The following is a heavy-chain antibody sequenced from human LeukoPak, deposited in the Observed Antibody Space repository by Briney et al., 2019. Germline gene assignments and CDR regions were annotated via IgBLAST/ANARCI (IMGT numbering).Heavy chain of an antibody. J-gene: IGHJ4*02. CDR3: AGGDYEHQAY. CDR1: GFTFSSYW. D-gene: IGHD4-17*01. CDR2: LNSDGSST. V-gene: IGHV3-74*01. Sequence: GGSLRLSCAAPGFTFSSYWPHWVRQAPGKGLVWVSRLNSDGSSTSYADSVKGRFTISRDNAKNTLYLQMNSLRAEDTAVYYCAGGDYEHQAYWGQGTLVTVSS.